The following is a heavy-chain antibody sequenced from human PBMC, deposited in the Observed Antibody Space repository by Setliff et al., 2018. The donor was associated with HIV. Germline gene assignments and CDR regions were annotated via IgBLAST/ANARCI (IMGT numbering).Heavy chain of an antibody. D-gene: IGHD6-19*01. CDR3: ASEPIAVAGTGRAPVLLY. V-gene: IGHV1-3*01. CDR1: GYTFTSYA. CDR2: INAGSGNT. J-gene: IGHJ4*02. Sequence: GASVKVSCKASGYTFTSYAMHWVRQAPGQRLEWMGWINAGSGNTKYSQKFQGRVTITRDTSASTAYMELSSLRSEDTAVYYCASEPIAVAGTGRAPVLLYWGQGTLVTVSS.